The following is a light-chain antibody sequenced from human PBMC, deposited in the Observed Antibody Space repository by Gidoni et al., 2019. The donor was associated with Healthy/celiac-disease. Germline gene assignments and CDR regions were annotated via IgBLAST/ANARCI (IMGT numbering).Light chain of an antibody. V-gene: IGLV2-14*01. CDR3: SSYTSSIWV. J-gene: IGLJ3*02. Sequence: QSALTPPASVSGSPGQSITIPCTGTSSDVGGYNYVSWYPQHPGKAPKLMIYDVSNRPSGVSNRFSGSKSSNTASLTISGRQAEDEADYYCSSYTSSIWVFGGGTKLTVL. CDR2: DVS. CDR1: SSDVGGYNY.